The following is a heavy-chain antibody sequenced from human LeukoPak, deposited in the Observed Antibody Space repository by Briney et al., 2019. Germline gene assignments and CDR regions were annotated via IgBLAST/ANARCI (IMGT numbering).Heavy chain of an antibody. CDR2: ISWNSGSI. CDR1: GFTFDDYA. V-gene: IGHV3-9*01. J-gene: IGHJ4*02. CDR3: AKGLMVGYFDY. Sequence: QHGWSLRLSCAASGFTFDDYAMHWVRQAPGKGLEWVSGISWNSGSIGYADSVKGRFTISRDNAKNSLYLQMNSLRAEDTALYYCAKGLMVGYFDYWGQGTLVTVSS. D-gene: IGHD2-8*01.